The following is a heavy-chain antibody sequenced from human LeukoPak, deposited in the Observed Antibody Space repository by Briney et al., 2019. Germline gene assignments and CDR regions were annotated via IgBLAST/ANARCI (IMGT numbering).Heavy chain of an antibody. CDR1: GFTFDDYA. CDR2: SSWDGGST. Sequence: GGSLRLSCAASGFTFDDYAMHWVRQAPGKGLEWVSLSSWDGGSTYYADSVKGRFTISRDNSRHTLYLQMNSLGAEDTALYYCAKDKEYSGFGPILSGYYYGMDVWGKGTTVTVSS. V-gene: IGHV3-43D*03. D-gene: IGHD5-12*01. CDR3: AKDKEYSGFGPILSGYYYGMDV. J-gene: IGHJ6*04.